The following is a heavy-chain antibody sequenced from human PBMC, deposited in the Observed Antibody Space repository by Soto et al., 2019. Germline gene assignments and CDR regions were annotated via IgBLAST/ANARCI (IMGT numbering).Heavy chain of an antibody. J-gene: IGHJ4*02. Sequence: GGSLRLSCAASGFIFSDYYMSWIRQAPGKGLEWISYISSSDNIIYYADSVKGRFTISRDNAKNSLYLQMNSLRAEDTAVYYCARDRGYYDSSGYFDYWGQGTLVTVS. CDR1: GFIFSDYY. CDR3: ARDRGYYDSSGYFDY. V-gene: IGHV3-11*01. CDR2: ISSSDNII. D-gene: IGHD3-22*01.